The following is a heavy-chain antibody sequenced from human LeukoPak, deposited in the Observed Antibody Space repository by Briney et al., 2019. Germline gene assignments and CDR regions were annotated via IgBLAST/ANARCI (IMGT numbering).Heavy chain of an antibody. V-gene: IGHV3-7*04. CDR1: GFTFSNYW. Sequence: GGSLRLSCAASGFTFSNYWMTWVRQAPGKGLEWVANIKQDGTEKNYVDSVKGRFTISRDNAKNSLYLQMNSLRAEDTAVYYCAGNYGGNSNYWGQGTQVTVSS. CDR2: IKQDGTEK. D-gene: IGHD4-23*01. CDR3: AGNYGGNSNY. J-gene: IGHJ4*02.